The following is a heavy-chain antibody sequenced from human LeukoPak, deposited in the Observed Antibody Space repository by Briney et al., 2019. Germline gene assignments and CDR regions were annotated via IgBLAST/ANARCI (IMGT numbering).Heavy chain of an antibody. CDR1: GGSSSGYY. Sequence: SETLSLTCAVYGGSSSGYYWSWIRQPPGKGLEWIGEINHSGSTNYNPSLKSRVTISVDTSKNQFSLKLSSVTAADTAVYYCARGAAAGTLGYWGQGTLVTVSS. CDR3: ARGAAAGTLGY. J-gene: IGHJ4*02. V-gene: IGHV4-34*01. D-gene: IGHD6-13*01. CDR2: INHSGST.